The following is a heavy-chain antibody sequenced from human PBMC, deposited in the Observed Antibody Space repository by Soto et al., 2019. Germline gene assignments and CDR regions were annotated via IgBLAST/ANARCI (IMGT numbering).Heavy chain of an antibody. CDR3: ARRPLFRAAAAINWFDP. D-gene: IGHD2-2*01. Sequence: GGSLRLSCAASGFTFSSYWMSWVRQAPGKGLEWVANIKQDGSEKYYVDSVKGRFTTSRDNAKNSLYLQMNSLRAEDTAVYYCARRPLFRAAAAINWFDPWGQGTLVTVSS. J-gene: IGHJ5*02. V-gene: IGHV3-7*01. CDR2: IKQDGSEK. CDR1: GFTFSSYW.